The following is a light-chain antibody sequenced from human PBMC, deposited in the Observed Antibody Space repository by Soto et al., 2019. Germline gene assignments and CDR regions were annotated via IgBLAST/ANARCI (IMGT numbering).Light chain of an antibody. J-gene: IGKJ1*01. CDR3: QERTGWPPWT. CDR1: QSVSTRS. CDR2: DAS. V-gene: IGKV3-11*01. Sequence: EIVLTQSPGTLSLSPGERATLSCRASQSVSTRSLAWYQQKPGQAPRLLIYDASKRASGFPARFSGSGSGTDFTLTISSLEPEDFAVYYCQERTGWPPWTFGQGTKVDIK.